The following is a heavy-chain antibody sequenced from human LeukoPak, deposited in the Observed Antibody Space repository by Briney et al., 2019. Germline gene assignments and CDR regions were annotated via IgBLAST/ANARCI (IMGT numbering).Heavy chain of an antibody. CDR3: ARHERNSSLDTNFDY. J-gene: IGHJ4*02. CDR2: IYYSGST. D-gene: IGHD1-14*01. Sequence: SGTLSLTCTVSGGSISSSSYYWGWIRHPPRKGRGWVGSIYYSGSTYYNPSLKSRVTISVDTSKNQFSLKLSSVTAADTAVYYCARHERNSSLDTNFDYWGQGTLVTVSS. CDR1: GGSISSSSYY. V-gene: IGHV4-39*01.